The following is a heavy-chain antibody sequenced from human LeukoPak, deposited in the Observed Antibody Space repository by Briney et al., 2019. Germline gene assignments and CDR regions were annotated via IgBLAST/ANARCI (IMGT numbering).Heavy chain of an antibody. CDR3: ARGGVYYDSSGHSGFDY. V-gene: IGHV3-33*08. CDR2: IWYDGSNK. CDR1: GFTFSSYA. J-gene: IGHJ4*02. D-gene: IGHD3-22*01. Sequence: GGSLRLSCAASGFTFSSYAMHWVRQAPGKGLEWVAVIWYDGSNKYYADSVKGRFTISRDNSKNTLYLQMNSLRAEDTAVYYCARGGVYYDSSGHSGFDYWGQGTLVTVSS.